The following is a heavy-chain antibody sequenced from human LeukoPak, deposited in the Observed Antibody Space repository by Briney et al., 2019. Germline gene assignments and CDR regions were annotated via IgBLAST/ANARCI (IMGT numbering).Heavy chain of an antibody. D-gene: IGHD6-19*01. CDR3: AKAYSSGWYLLFDY. J-gene: IGHJ4*02. V-gene: IGHV3-23*01. CDR1: GFTFNTYG. CDR2: IIGSGGGT. Sequence: GGSLRLSCAASGFTFNTYGMNWVRQAPGKGLEWVSGIIGSGGGTNYVDSVKGRFTISRDNSRSTLYLQMNSLRAEDTAVYYCAKAYSSGWYLLFDYWGQGTLVTVSS.